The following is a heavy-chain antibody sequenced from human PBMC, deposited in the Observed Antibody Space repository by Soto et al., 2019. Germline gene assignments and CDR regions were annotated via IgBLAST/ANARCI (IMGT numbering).Heavy chain of an antibody. CDR2: ISAYNDHT. CDR1: GYTLTTYG. J-gene: IGHJ4*02. Sequence: QVQLVQSGAEAKKPGASVKVSCKAAGYTLTTYGVSWVRQAPGQGLEWVGWISAYNDHTNYAQKFQGRVTMTTDTSTSTAYMELRSLRSDDTAVYYCARGTYFDYWGQGTLVTVS. CDR3: ARGTYFDY. D-gene: IGHD1-1*01. V-gene: IGHV1-18*01.